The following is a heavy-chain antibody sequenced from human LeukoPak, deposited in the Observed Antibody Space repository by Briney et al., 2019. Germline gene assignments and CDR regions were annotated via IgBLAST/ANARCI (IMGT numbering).Heavy chain of an antibody. CDR1: GGSISSGSYY. CDR3: ARVYYEGDYFDY. D-gene: IGHD3-22*01. V-gene: IGHV4-61*02. J-gene: IGHJ4*02. CDR2: IYTSGST. Sequence: PSETLSRTCTVSGGSISSGSYYWSWIRQAAGKGLEWIGRIYTSGSTNYNPSLKNRVTISVDTSKNQFSLKLSSVTAADTAVYYCARVYYEGDYFDYWGQGTLVTVSS.